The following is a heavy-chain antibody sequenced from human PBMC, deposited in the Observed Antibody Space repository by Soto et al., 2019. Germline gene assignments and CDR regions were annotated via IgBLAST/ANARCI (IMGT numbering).Heavy chain of an antibody. CDR3: ARDTFSGDSSGPHD. V-gene: IGHV5-51*01. Sequence: GESLKISCKGSGYSFSRYWIAWVRQTPGEGLEWMGLIYPGDSDTRYSPSFQGQVTISADKSITTAYLQWSSLKASDTAIYYGARDTFSGDSSGPHDWGQGTLVTVSS. CDR2: IYPGDSDT. D-gene: IGHD3-22*01. J-gene: IGHJ4*02. CDR1: GYSFSRYW.